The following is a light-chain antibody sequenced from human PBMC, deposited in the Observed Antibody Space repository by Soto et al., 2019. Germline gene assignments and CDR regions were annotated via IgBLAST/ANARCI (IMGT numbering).Light chain of an antibody. CDR1: STDINDYKY. CDR2: DVS. V-gene: IGLV2-14*03. Sequence: QSALTQPASVSGSPGQSITISCTGTSTDINDYKYVSWYQQHPGKAPKVIIYDVSNRPSGVSHRFSGSESANTASLTISGRQAEDEDDYYCSSYTGSSSLVFGTGTKLTVL. CDR3: SSYTGSSSLV. J-gene: IGLJ1*01.